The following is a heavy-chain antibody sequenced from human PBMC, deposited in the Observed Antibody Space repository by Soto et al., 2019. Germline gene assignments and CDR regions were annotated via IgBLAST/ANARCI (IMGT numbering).Heavy chain of an antibody. V-gene: IGHV1-69*06. CDR1: GGTSTRYA. D-gene: IGHD3-3*01. CDR3: NRGSEYDFWSGYL. Sequence: QERLVQSGAEVRKPGSSVKVSCKVTGGTSTRYAINWVRQAPGQGLEWMGGIVPMFGTSKYAQKFQGRVTITADTSTNIAYMELRILRSEDTVVYYCNRGSEYDFWSGYLWGQGTLVSVSS. J-gene: IGHJ4*02. CDR2: IVPMFGTS.